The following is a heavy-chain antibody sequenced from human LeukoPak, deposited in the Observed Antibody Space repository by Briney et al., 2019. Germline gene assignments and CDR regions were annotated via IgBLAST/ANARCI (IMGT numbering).Heavy chain of an antibody. CDR3: AKDRSAAAGTAAGTGGLGY. J-gene: IGHJ4*02. Sequence: GGSLRLSCAASGFTFSSYAMSWVRQAPGKGLEWVSAISGSGGSTYYADSVKGRFTISRDNSKNTLYLQMNSLRAEDTAVYYCAKDRSAAAGTAAGTGGLGYWGQGTLVTVSS. CDR2: ISGSGGST. CDR1: GFTFSSYA. D-gene: IGHD6-13*01. V-gene: IGHV3-23*01.